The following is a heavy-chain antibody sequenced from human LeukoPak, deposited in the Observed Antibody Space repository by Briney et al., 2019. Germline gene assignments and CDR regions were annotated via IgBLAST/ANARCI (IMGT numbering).Heavy chain of an antibody. Sequence: SETLSLTCAVYGGSFSGYYWSWIRQPPGKGLEWIGEINHSGSTNYNPSLKSRVTISVDTSKNQFSLKLSSVTAADTAVYYCARRRSSIAARPVPYYYYYMDVWGKGTAVTVSS. V-gene: IGHV4-34*01. CDR2: INHSGST. J-gene: IGHJ6*03. CDR3: ARRRSSIAARPVPYYYYYMDV. CDR1: GGSFSGYY. D-gene: IGHD6-6*01.